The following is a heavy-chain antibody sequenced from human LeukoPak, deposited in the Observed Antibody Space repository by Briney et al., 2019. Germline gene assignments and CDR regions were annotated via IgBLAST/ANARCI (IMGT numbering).Heavy chain of an antibody. CDR3: AREEVVGGGWFDP. V-gene: IGHV1-46*01. Sequence: GASVKVSCKASGYSFTSNVISWVRQAPGQGLEWMGIINPSGGSTSYAQKFQGRVTMTRDMSTSTVYMELSSLRSEDTAVYYCAREEVVGGGWFDPWGQGTLVTVSS. D-gene: IGHD2-15*01. J-gene: IGHJ5*02. CDR1: GYSFTSNV. CDR2: INPSGGST.